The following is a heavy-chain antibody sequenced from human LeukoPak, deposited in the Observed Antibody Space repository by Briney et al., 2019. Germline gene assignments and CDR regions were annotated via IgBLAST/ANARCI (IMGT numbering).Heavy chain of an antibody. J-gene: IGHJ4*02. CDR1: GFTFSSYA. V-gene: IGHV3-23*01. D-gene: IGHD3-9*01. CDR2: ISGSGGST. Sequence: GGSLRLSCAASGFTFSSYAMSWVRQAPGKGLEWVSAISGSGGSTYYADSAKGRFTISRDNSKNTLYLQMNSLRAEDTAVYYCAKVGGYDILTGYLFDYWGQGTLVTVSS. CDR3: AKVGGYDILTGYLFDY.